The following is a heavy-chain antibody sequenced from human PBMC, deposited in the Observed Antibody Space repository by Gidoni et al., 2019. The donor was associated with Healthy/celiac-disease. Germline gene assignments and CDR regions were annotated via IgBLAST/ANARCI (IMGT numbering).Heavy chain of an antibody. Sequence: QVQLVESGGGVVQPGRSLRLSCAASGFTFSSYGMHWVRQAPGKGLEWVAVISYDGSNKYYADSVKGRFTISRDNSKNTLYLQMNSLRAEDTAVYYCALIAAAGINWFDPWGQGTLVTVSS. CDR2: ISYDGSNK. CDR1: GFTFSSYG. V-gene: IGHV3-30*03. D-gene: IGHD6-13*01. CDR3: ALIAAAGINWFDP. J-gene: IGHJ5*02.